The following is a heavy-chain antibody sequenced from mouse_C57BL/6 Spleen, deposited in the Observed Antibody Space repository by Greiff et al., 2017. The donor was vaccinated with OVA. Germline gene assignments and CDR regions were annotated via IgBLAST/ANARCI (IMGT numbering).Heavy chain of an antibody. J-gene: IGHJ2*01. V-gene: IGHV5-6*01. D-gene: IGHD2-4*01. Sequence: EVHLVESGGDLVKPGGSLKLSCAASGFTFSSYGMSWVRQTPDKRLEWVATISSGGSYTYYPDSVKGRFTISRDNATNTLYLQMSSLKSEDTAMYYCARHWFYYDYDSLDYWGQGTTLTVSS. CDR3: ARHWFYYDYDSLDY. CDR2: ISSGGSYT. CDR1: GFTFSSYG.